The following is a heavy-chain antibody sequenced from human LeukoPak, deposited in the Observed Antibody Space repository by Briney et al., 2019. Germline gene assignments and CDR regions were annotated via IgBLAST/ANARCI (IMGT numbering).Heavy chain of an antibody. D-gene: IGHD5-24*01. CDR2: IYYSGST. CDR3: ARVSRDGYNRIDY. J-gene: IGHJ4*02. V-gene: IGHV4-61*08. Sequence: SETLSLTCTVSGGSISSGGYYWSWIRQPPGKGLEWIGYIYYSGSTNYNPSLKSRVTISVDTSKNQFSLKLSSVTAADTAVYYCARVSRDGYNRIDYWGQGTLVTVSS. CDR1: GGSISSGGYY.